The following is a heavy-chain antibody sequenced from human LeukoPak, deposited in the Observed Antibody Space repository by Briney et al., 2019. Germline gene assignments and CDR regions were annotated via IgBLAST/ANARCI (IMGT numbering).Heavy chain of an antibody. Sequence: GGSLRLSCEASGFTFSNYSMNWVRQAPGKGLEWVSYIRSSSSTIYYADSVKGRFTISRDNAKNSLYLQMNSLRAEDTAVYYCARVFIGDYGDYQFDYWGQGTLVTVSS. CDR1: GFTFSNYS. J-gene: IGHJ4*02. CDR2: IRSSSSTI. D-gene: IGHD4-17*01. V-gene: IGHV3-48*01. CDR3: ARVFIGDYGDYQFDY.